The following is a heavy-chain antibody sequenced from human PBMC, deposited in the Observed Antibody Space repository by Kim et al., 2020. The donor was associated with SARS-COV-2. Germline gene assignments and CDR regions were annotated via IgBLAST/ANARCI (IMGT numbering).Heavy chain of an antibody. CDR2: IDWDNDK. J-gene: IGHJ4*02. CDR3: SRRKNDVGSCTSGNCLNYFDY. Sequence: SGPTLVNPTQTLTLTCTFSGFSLSTSGMCVNWIRQSPGKALEWLARIDWDNDKYYSASLKTRLTISKDTSKNQVVLTMTNMDPVDTATYYCSRRKNDVGSCTSGNCLNYFDYWGQGTLVTVSS. CDR1: GFSLSTSGMC. V-gene: IGHV2-70*11. D-gene: IGHD2-8*01.